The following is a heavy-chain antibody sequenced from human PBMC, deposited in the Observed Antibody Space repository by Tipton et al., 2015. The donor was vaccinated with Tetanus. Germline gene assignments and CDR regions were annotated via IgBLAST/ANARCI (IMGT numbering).Heavy chain of an antibody. CDR1: GFTVSSYQ. V-gene: IGHV3-53*01. D-gene: IGHD7-27*01. CDR3: ARGLGVDY. CDR2: IYSDGST. Sequence: QLVQSGGGMTQPGDSLRLSCAASGFTVSSYQMTWVRQAPGKGLEWVSVIYSDGSTYYADSVKGRFTISRDNLKNTLSLQMNSLRAEDPAVYYCARGLGVDYWGQGTLVTVSS. J-gene: IGHJ4*02.